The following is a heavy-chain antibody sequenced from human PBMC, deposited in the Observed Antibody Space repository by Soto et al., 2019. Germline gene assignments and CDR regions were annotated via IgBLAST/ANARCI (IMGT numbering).Heavy chain of an antibody. Sequence: QVQLQESGPGLVKPSQTLSVTCTVSGDSITSGPYYWSWVRQLPGRGLEWIGYIYFRGNSYYNPSLKSRITISLDMSQNQFSLELNSVTAADTAVYYCARSGGSNSWYGVFDFWGQGTLVNVSS. V-gene: IGHV4-31*03. J-gene: IGHJ4*02. D-gene: IGHD2-15*01. CDR2: IYFRGNS. CDR1: GDSITSGPYY. CDR3: ARSGGSNSWYGVFDF.